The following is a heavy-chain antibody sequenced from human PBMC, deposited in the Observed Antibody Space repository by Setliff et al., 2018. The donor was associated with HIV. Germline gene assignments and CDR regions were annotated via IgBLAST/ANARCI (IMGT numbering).Heavy chain of an antibody. CDR1: GGSISSGGYY. CDR2: IYYSGST. Sequence: SETLSLTCTVSGGSISSGGYYWSWIRQHPGKGLEWIGYIYYSGSTYYNPSLKSRVTISVDTSKNQFSLKLSSVTAADTAVYYCARVRGGTSRGFLDFWGQGTLVTSPQ. D-gene: IGHD3-10*01. CDR3: ARVRGGTSRGFLDF. V-gene: IGHV4-31*03. J-gene: IGHJ4*02.